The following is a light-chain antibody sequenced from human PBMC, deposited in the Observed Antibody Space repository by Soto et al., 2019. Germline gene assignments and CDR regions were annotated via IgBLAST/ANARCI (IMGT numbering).Light chain of an antibody. CDR3: SSYTSSSTVI. CDR1: SSDVGGYKY. V-gene: IGLV2-14*01. CDR2: EVN. J-gene: IGLJ2*01. Sequence: QSVLTQPASVSGSPGQSITISCTGNSSDVGGYKYVSWYQHHPGKAPKLMIYEVNNRPSGVSNRFSGSKSGNTASLTISGLQAEDDADYYCSSYTSSSTVIFGGGTKLTVL.